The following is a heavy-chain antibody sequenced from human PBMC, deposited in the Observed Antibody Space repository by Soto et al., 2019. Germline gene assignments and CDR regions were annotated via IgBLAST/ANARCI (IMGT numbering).Heavy chain of an antibody. V-gene: IGHV4-30-2*01. Sequence: QLQLQESGSGLVKPSQTLSLTCAVSGGSISSGGYSWSWIRQPPGKGLEWVAYIYHSGSTYYNPSLQSRVTISVDRSKNQFSLRLSSVTAADTAVYYCARAMTTGTTFDYWDQGTLVTVSS. J-gene: IGHJ4*02. D-gene: IGHD4-17*01. CDR2: IYHSGST. CDR1: GGSISSGGYS. CDR3: ARAMTTGTTFDY.